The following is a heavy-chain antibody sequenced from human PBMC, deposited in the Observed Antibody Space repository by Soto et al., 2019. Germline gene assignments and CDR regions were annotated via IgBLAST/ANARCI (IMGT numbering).Heavy chain of an antibody. Sequence: PSETLSLTCAVYGGSFSGYYWNWIRQPPGKGLEWIGEINHSGSTNYNPSLKSRVTISVDTSKSQFSLKLNSVTAADTAVYYCARTPGYWGQGTLVTVSS. CDR3: ARTPGY. J-gene: IGHJ4*02. CDR1: GGSFSGYY. V-gene: IGHV4-34*09. CDR2: INHSGST.